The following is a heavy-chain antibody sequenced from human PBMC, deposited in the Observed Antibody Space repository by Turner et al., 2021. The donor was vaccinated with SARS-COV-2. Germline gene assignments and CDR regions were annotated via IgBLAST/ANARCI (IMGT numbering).Heavy chain of an antibody. CDR2: INPNSGGT. D-gene: IGHD3-9*01. J-gene: IGHJ6*02. CDR1: GYTFTGYY. CDR3: AILEYYDILTGVDYGMDV. V-gene: IGHV1-2*02. Sequence: QVPLVQFGAAVKKPGASVKVSSKASGYTFTGYYMHWVRQAPGQGLEWMGWINPNSGGTNYAQEFQGRVTMTRDTSISTAYMELSRLRSDDTAVYYCAILEYYDILTGVDYGMDVWGQGTTVTVSS.